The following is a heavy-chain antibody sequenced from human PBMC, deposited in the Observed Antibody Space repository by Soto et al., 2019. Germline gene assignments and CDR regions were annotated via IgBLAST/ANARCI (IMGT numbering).Heavy chain of an antibody. CDR2: ISYSGYT. V-gene: IGHV4-59*08. CDR3: ATQGFGVLHGLVDV. J-gene: IGHJ6*02. Sequence: QVQLQESGPGLVKPSETLSLTCTVSGGSISSISNHYCSWIRQPPGKGLEWIGYISYSGYTSYNPSLKSRVIISVDTSKTRVSLNLASVTAADTAVYYCATQGFGVLHGLVDVWGQGTTVTVSS. D-gene: IGHD3-10*01. CDR1: GGSISSISNHY.